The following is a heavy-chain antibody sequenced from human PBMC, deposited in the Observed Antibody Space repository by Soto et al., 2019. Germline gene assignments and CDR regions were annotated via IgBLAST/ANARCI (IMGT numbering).Heavy chain of an antibody. CDR2: INHSGST. CDR3: ARGRRFDY. Sequence: SETLSLTCAVYGGSFSGYYWSWVRQPPGKGLEWIGEINHSGSTNYNPSLKSRVTISVDTSKNQFSLKLSSVTAADTAVYYCARGRRFDYWGQGTLVTVSS. J-gene: IGHJ4*02. D-gene: IGHD3-16*01. V-gene: IGHV4-34*01. CDR1: GGSFSGYY.